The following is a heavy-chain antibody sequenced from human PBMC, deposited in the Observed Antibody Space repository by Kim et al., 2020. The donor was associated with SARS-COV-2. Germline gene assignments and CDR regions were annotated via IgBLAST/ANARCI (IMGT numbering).Heavy chain of an antibody. V-gene: IGHV3-23*01. CDR2: FSGSGVT. Sequence: WGSLRLSCAASGFTFSTYGLSWVRQAPGKGLEWVSSFSGSGVTRYTDSVKGRFAISRDNSKNTLYLQMNSLRAEDTAIYYCTRHAGGFGSWGQGTLVTGS. CDR3: TRHAGGFGS. J-gene: IGHJ4*02. D-gene: IGHD3-10*01. CDR1: GFTFSTYG.